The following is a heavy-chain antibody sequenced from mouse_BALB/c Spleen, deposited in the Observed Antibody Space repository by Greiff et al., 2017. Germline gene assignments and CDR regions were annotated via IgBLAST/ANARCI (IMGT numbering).Heavy chain of an antibody. CDR1: GYTFTSYY. Sequence: QVQLKQSGAELVKPGASVKLSCKASGYTFTSYYMYWVKQRPGQGLEWIGEINPSNGGTNFNEKFKSKATLTVDKSSSTAYMQLSSLTSEDSAVYYCTRSRPYYYGSSDFAYWGQGTLVTVSA. D-gene: IGHD1-1*01. J-gene: IGHJ3*01. V-gene: IGHV1S81*02. CDR3: TRSRPYYYGSSDFAY. CDR2: INPSNGGT.